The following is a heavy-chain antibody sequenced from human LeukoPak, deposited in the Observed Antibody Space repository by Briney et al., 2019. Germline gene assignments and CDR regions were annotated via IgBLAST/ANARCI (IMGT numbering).Heavy chain of an antibody. Sequence: PSETLPLTCTVSGGSISSGDYYWSWIRQPPGKGLEWIGYIYYSGSTYYNPSLKSRVTISVDTSKNQFSLKLSSVTAADTAVYYCARDLSISGGDYYYYYYMDVWGKGTTVTVSS. V-gene: IGHV4-30-4*08. CDR3: ARDLSISGGDYYYYYYMDV. D-gene: IGHD3-16*01. CDR1: GGSISSGDYY. J-gene: IGHJ6*03. CDR2: IYYSGST.